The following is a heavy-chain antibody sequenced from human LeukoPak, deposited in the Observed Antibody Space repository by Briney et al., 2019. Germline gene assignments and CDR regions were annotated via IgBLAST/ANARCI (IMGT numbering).Heavy chain of an antibody. V-gene: IGHV3-64*01. D-gene: IGHD3-22*01. CDR3: AREAVYDSSGYCYFDY. CDR2: ISSNGGST. Sequence: PGGSLRLSCAASGFTFSSYAMHWVRQAPGKGLEYVSAISSNGGSTYYANSVKGRFTISRDNSKNTLYLQMGSLRAEDMAVYYCAREAVYDSSGYCYFDYWGQGTLVTVSS. CDR1: GFTFSSYA. J-gene: IGHJ4*02.